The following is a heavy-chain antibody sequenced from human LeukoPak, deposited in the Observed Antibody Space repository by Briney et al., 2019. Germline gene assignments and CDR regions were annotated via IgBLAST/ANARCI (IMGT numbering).Heavy chain of an antibody. CDR2: IYTSGST. V-gene: IGHV4-61*02. CDR3: ARDRRYSYGTGFDP. J-gene: IGHJ5*02. Sequence: SQTLSLTCTVSGGSISSGSYYWSWIRQPAGEGLEWIGRIYTSGSTNYNPSLKSRVTISVDTSKNQFSLKLSSVTAADTAVYYCARDRRYSYGTGFDPWGQGTLVTVSS. D-gene: IGHD5-18*01. CDR1: GGSISSGSYY.